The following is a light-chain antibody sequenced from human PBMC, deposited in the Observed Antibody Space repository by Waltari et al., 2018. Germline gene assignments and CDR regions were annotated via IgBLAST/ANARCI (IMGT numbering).Light chain of an antibody. CDR3: QQRRNWPLT. Sequence: GESATLPCRASQSIHNYLAWYQQKPGQAPRLLIYDTSNRATGISARFSGSGFGTDFTLTISSLEPEDFAVYYCQQRRNWPLTFGGGTKVEIK. J-gene: IGKJ4*01. V-gene: IGKV3-11*01. CDR2: DTS. CDR1: QSIHNY.